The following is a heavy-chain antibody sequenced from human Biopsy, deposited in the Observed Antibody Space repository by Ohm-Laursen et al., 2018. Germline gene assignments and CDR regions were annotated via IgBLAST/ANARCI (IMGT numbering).Heavy chain of an antibody. Sequence: SDTLSLTCTVSGGSFTGHYWTWIRQPPGKGLEWIGHISHTGYTSYKSSLKSRVTISLDTSRKHFSLRLTSLAAADTAMYYCARDLYDFCGGCPFDPWGQGTLVTVS. CDR3: ARDLYDFCGGCPFDP. J-gene: IGHJ5*02. V-gene: IGHV4-59*11. D-gene: IGHD3-3*01. CDR1: GGSFTGHY. CDR2: ISHTGYT.